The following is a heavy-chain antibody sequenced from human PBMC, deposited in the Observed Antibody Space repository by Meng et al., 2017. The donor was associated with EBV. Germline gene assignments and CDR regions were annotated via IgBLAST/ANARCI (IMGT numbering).Heavy chain of an antibody. D-gene: IGHD5/OR15-5a*01. CDR2: AHYSGRT. J-gene: IGHJ4*02. V-gene: IGHV4-39*01. CDR1: GDSISSFYY. CDR3: ARPFPSIVSPRLDPFGD. Sequence: QLQLQESGPGQVKPSXTLSLTCPVSGDSISSFYYWAWLRQPPGRGLEWIGSAHYSGRTYYSPSLRSRVTVSIDTSKNQFSLRLTSVTAADTALYYCARPFPSIVSPRLDPFGDGGQGALVTVSS.